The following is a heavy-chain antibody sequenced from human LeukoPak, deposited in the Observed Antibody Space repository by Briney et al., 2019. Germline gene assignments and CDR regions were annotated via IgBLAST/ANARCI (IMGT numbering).Heavy chain of an antibody. CDR1: GYTFTSYY. V-gene: IGHV1-46*01. CDR2: INPSGGST. Sequence: ASVKVSCRASGYTFTSYYMHWVRQAPGQGLEWMGIINPSGGSTSYAQKFQGRVTMTRDMSTSTVYMKLSSLRSEDTAVYYCTKTLRNSGSYFDYWGQGTLVTVSS. D-gene: IGHD3-22*01. CDR3: TKTLRNSGSYFDY. J-gene: IGHJ4*02.